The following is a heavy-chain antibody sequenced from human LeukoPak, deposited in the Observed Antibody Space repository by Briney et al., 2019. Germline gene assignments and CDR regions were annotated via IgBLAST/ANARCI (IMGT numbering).Heavy chain of an antibody. CDR3: ARASGSGWQFDY. CDR2: IWYDGSNK. Sequence: GGSLRLSCAASGCTFSGYGLHWVRQAPGKGLEWVAVIWYDGSNKYYADSVKGRFTISRDNPKNTLYLQMNSLRAEDTAVYYCARASGSGWQFDYWGQGTLVTVSS. CDR1: GCTFSGYG. J-gene: IGHJ4*02. D-gene: IGHD6-19*01. V-gene: IGHV3-33*01.